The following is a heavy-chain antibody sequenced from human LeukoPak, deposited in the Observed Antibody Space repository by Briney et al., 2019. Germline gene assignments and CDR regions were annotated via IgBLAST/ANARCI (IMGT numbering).Heavy chain of an antibody. D-gene: IGHD3-10*01. CDR2: VRHAGTNE. J-gene: IGHJ4*02. Sequence: PGGSPRLSCSASGFIFSSYGMHWVRQAPAKRLERVAFVRHAGTNEAYAHSVKGRFTVSRHNSNNTLYLQLKGLKTEDTAVYHCVKGPSVDPGVMVFDNWGQGTQVTVSS. V-gene: IGHV3-30*02. CDR3: VKGPSVDPGVMVFDN. CDR1: GFIFSSYG.